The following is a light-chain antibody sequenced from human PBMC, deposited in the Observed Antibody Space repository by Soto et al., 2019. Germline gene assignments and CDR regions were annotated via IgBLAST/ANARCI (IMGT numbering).Light chain of an antibody. CDR2: DAS. CDR1: QSISRW. V-gene: IGKV1-5*01. CDR3: QQYNHYST. J-gene: IGKJ2*01. Sequence: DIQNTQSPSTLSATVGDRVTITCRASQSISRWVAWYQQKPGKAPKLLIYDASSLESGVPSRFSGSGSGTEFTLTISSLQPDDFATYYCQQYNHYSTFGQGTKVDIK.